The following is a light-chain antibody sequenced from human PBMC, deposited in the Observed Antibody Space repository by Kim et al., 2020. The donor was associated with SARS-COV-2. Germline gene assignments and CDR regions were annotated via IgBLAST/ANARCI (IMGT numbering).Light chain of an antibody. Sequence: ASVGDGVTISCRASQPVSNWLAWYQQRPGKAPKVLIYAASTLQSGVPSRFSGSGSGTEFTLTIHSLQPGDFATYFCQQADSFPWTFGQGTKVDIK. J-gene: IGKJ1*01. CDR1: QPVSNW. CDR3: QQADSFPWT. V-gene: IGKV1D-12*01. CDR2: AAS.